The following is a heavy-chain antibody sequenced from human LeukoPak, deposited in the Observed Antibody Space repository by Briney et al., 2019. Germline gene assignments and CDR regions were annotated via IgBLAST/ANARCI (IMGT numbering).Heavy chain of an antibody. V-gene: IGHV3-64*01. CDR3: ARASTVTDY. D-gene: IGHD4-17*01. CDR2: ISSNGGST. Sequence: QSGGSLRLSCAASGFTFSSYAMSWVRQAPGKGLEWVSAISSNGGSTYYANSVKGRFTISRDNSKNTLYLQMGSLRAEDMAVYYCARASTVTDYWGQGTLVTVSS. CDR1: GFTFSSYA. J-gene: IGHJ4*02.